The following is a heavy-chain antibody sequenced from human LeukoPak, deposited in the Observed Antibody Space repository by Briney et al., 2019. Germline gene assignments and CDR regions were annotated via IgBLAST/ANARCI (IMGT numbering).Heavy chain of an antibody. D-gene: IGHD1-26*01. CDR2: ISSNGDST. CDR3: AREHGRSGSFLL. J-gene: IGHJ4*02. CDR1: GFTFSTYV. V-gene: IGHV3-64*02. Sequence: GGSLRLSCAASGFTFSTYVMHWVRQAPGEGLEYVSAISSNGDSTFYADSVKGRFTISRDNSKNTLYLQMGSLRPEDLAVYYCAREHGRSGSFLLWGQGTLVTVSS.